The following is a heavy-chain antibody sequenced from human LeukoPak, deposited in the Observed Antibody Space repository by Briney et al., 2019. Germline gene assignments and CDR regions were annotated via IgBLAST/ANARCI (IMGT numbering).Heavy chain of an antibody. J-gene: IGHJ4*02. CDR1: GGSISSYY. CDR2: IYYSGST. D-gene: IGHD2-2*01. Sequence: PSETLSLTCTVSGGSISSYYWSWIRQPPGKGLEWIGYIYYSGSTNYNPSLKSRVTISVDTSKNQFSLKLSSVTAADTAVYYCARAGDCSSTSCYVGREGGDYWGQGTLVTVSS. V-gene: IGHV4-59*08. CDR3: ARAGDCSSTSCYVGREGGDY.